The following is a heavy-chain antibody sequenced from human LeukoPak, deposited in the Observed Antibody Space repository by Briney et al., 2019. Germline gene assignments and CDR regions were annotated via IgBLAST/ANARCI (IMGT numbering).Heavy chain of an antibody. Sequence: SQTLSLTCAISGDSVSSSSAAWNWNRQSPSRGLEWLGRTYYRSKWYNDYAVSVKGRITINADTSKNQFSLQLNSVTTKDTAMYYCARDEWAGLGSFDYWGQGTLVTVSS. CDR1: GDSVSSSSAA. V-gene: IGHV6-1*01. CDR2: TYYRSKWYN. J-gene: IGHJ4*02. CDR3: ARDEWAGLGSFDY. D-gene: IGHD7-27*01.